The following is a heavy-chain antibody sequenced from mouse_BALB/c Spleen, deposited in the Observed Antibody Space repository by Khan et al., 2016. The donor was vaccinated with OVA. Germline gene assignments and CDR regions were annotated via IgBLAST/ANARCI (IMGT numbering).Heavy chain of an antibody. D-gene: IGHD2-4*01. Sequence: EVELVESGGGLVKPGGSLKLSCAASGFTFSGYAMSWVRQTPEKRLAWVATISSVITYTCYPASVKGRFTISRANPKNTVYLQMGSLRSEDTAMYACSRGEYDGWSSFAYWGQGTLVTVSA. CDR1: GFTFSGYA. CDR2: ISSVITYT. J-gene: IGHJ3*01. CDR3: SRGEYDGWSSFAY. V-gene: IGHV5-9-1*01.